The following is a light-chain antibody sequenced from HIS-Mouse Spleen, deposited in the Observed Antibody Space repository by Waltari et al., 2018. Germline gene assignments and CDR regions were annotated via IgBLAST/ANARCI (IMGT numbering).Light chain of an antibody. Sequence: QTVVTQEPSFSVSPGGTVTLTCGLSSGPVSTRYYPSWYQQTPGQAPRTLIYSTNTRSSGVPDRFSGSILGNKAALTITGAQADDESDYYCVLYMGSGINVFGSGTKVTVL. J-gene: IGLJ6*01. CDR2: STN. V-gene: IGLV8-61*01. CDR3: VLYMGSGINV. CDR1: SGPVSTRYY.